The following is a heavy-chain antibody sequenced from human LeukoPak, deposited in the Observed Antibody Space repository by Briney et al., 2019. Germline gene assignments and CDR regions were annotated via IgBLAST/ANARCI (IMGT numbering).Heavy chain of an antibody. CDR1: GFTFSSYA. CDR2: ISGSGGST. CDR3: AKGRTMALTPLV. D-gene: IGHD4/OR15-4a*01. V-gene: IGHV3-23*01. Sequence: PGGSLRLSCAASGFTFSSYAMSWVRQAPGKGLEWVSGISGSGGSTYYADSVKGRFTISRDNSKNTLYLQMNSLRAEDTAVYYCAKGRTMALTPLVWGQGTLVTVSS. J-gene: IGHJ4*02.